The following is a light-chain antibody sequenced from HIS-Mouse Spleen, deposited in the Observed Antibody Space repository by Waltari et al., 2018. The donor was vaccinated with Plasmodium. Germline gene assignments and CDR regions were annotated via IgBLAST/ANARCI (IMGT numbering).Light chain of an antibody. CDR2: KAS. CDR1: QSISSR. V-gene: IGKV1-5*03. Sequence: DIQMTQSPSTLSASVGDRVTITCRASQSISSRFAWYQQKPGKAPKLLIYKASSLESGVPSRFSGSGSETEFTLTISSLQPDDFATYYCQQYNSYSWTFGQGTKVEIK. J-gene: IGKJ1*01. CDR3: QQYNSYSWT.